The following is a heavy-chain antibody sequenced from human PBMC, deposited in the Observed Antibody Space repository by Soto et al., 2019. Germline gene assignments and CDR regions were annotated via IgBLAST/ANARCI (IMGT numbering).Heavy chain of an antibody. J-gene: IGHJ3*02. Sequence: QVQLQQWGAGLLKPSETLSLTCAVYGGSLSGYYWSWIRQPPGKGLEWIGEINHSGSTNYNPSLKSRVTISVDTSKNQFSLKLSSVTAADTAVYYCAREREDIVVVPAAIGRDAFDIWGQGTMVTVSS. CDR3: AREREDIVVVPAAIGRDAFDI. CDR1: GGSLSGYY. CDR2: INHSGST. V-gene: IGHV4-34*01. D-gene: IGHD2-2*01.